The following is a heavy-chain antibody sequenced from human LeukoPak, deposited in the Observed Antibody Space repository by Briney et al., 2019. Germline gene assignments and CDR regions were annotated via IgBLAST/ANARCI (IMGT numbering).Heavy chain of an antibody. Sequence: SEALSLTCAVYGGSFSGYYWSWIRQPPGKGLEWIGEINHSGSTNYNPSLKSRVTISVDTSKNQFSLKLSSVTAADTAVYYCARGHCTNGVCYNDYWGQGTLVTVSS. J-gene: IGHJ4*02. CDR3: ARGHCTNGVCYNDY. D-gene: IGHD2-8*01. CDR1: GGSFSGYY. V-gene: IGHV4-34*01. CDR2: INHSGST.